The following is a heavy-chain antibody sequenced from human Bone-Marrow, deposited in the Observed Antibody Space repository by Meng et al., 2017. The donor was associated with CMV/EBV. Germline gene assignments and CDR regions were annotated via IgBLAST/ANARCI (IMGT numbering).Heavy chain of an antibody. V-gene: IGHV1-69*10. CDR2: IIPILGIA. J-gene: IGHJ4*02. Sequence: SVKVSCKASGGTFSSYAISWVRQAPGQGLEWMGGIIPILGIANYAQKFQGRVTITADKSTSTAYMELSSLRSEDTAVYYCARGTWIQLWYPFDYWGQGTLVTVSS. CDR1: GGTFSSYA. D-gene: IGHD5-18*01. CDR3: ARGTWIQLWYPFDY.